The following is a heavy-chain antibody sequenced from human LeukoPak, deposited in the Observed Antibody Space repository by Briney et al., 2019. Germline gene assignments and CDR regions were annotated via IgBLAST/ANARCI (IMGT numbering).Heavy chain of an antibody. D-gene: IGHD5-12*01. CDR2: ISSSSSTI. J-gene: IGHJ4*02. CDR3: ARSMKGQWLQVDY. Sequence: PGGSLRLSCAASGFTFSSYSMNWVRQAPGKGLEWVSYISSSSSTIYCADSVKGRFTISRDNAKNSLYLQMNSLRAEDTAVYYCARSMKGQWLQVDYWGQGTLVTVSS. V-gene: IGHV3-48*01. CDR1: GFTFSSYS.